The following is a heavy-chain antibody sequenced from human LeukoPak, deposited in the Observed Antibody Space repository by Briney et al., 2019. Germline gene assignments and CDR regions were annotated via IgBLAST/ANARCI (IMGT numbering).Heavy chain of an antibody. D-gene: IGHD5-18*01. CDR1: GGSISSSSYY. CDR2: IYYSGST. Sequence: SETLSLTCTVSGGSISSSSYYWGWIRQPPGKGLEWIGSIYYSGSTYYNPSLKSRVTISVDTSKNQFSLKLSSVTAADTAVYYCAREGGGYSYGYRGPNWFDPWGQGTLVTVSS. V-gene: IGHV4-39*07. CDR3: AREGGGYSYGYRGPNWFDP. J-gene: IGHJ5*02.